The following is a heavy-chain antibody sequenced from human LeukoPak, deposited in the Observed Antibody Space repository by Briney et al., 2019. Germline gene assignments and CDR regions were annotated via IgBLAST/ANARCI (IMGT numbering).Heavy chain of an antibody. J-gene: IGHJ4*02. D-gene: IGHD1-7*01. CDR3: ARGGLTGTTIPYFDF. CDR1: GFAFNTYM. CDR2: INSDGPST. Sequence: GGSLRLSCAASGFAFNTYMMSWVRQAPGKGLEWVSRINSDGPSTSYADAVKGRFTISRDNAKNTLYLQMNSLRAEDTAVYYCARGGLTGTTIPYFDFWGQGTLVTVSS. V-gene: IGHV3-74*01.